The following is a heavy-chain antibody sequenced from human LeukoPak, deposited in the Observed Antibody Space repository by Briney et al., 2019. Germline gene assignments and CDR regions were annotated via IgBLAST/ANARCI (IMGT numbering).Heavy chain of an antibody. J-gene: IGHJ6*02. V-gene: IGHV3-33*01. CDR1: GFTFSSYG. CDR2: IWYDGSNK. D-gene: IGHD2-15*01. CDR3: ARDLQGYCSGGSCFYYYYGMDV. Sequence: PGGSLRLSCAASGFTFSSYGMHWVRQAPGKGPEWVAVIWYDGSNKYYADSVKGRFTISRDNSKNTLYLQMNSLRAEDTAVYYCARDLQGYCSGGSCFYYYYGMDVWGQGTTVTVSS.